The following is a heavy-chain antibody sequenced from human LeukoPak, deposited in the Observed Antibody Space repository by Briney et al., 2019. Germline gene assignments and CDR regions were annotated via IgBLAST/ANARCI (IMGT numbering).Heavy chain of an antibody. V-gene: IGHV4-34*01. D-gene: IGHD6-13*01. Sequence: PSETLSLTCAVYGGSFSGYYWSWIRQPPGKGLEWIGEINHSGSTNYNPSLKSRVTISVDTSKNQFSLKLSSVTAADTAVYYCARAAAHWYDYWGQGTLVTVSS. CDR1: GGSFSGYY. J-gene: IGHJ4*02. CDR3: ARAAAHWYDY. CDR2: INHSGST.